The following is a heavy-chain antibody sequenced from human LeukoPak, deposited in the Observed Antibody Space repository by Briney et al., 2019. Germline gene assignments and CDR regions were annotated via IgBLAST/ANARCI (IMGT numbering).Heavy chain of an antibody. Sequence: SQTLSLTCTVSGGSISSGGYYWSWIRQHPGKGLEWIGYIYDSGSTYYNPSLRSRVTISVDTSKNQFSLRLSSVTAADTAVYYCARSLEYCSGGSCYSGNYPGYWFDPWGQGTLVTVSS. V-gene: IGHV4-31*03. CDR3: ARSLEYCSGGSCYSGNYPGYWFDP. CDR1: GGSISSGGYY. D-gene: IGHD2-15*01. J-gene: IGHJ5*02. CDR2: IYDSGST.